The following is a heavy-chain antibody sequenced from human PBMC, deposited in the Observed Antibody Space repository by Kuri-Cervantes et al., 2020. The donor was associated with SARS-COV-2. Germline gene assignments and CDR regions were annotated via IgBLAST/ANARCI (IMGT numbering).Heavy chain of an antibody. J-gene: IGHJ4*01. D-gene: IGHD3-10*01. CDR2: IKQDGSEK. V-gene: IGHV3-7*01. CDR3: ARDGDGYMDY. Sequence: GGSLRLSCAASGFTFSSYAMSWVRQAPGKGLEWVANIKQDGSEKYYGDSVKGRFTISRDNAKNSLYLQTNSLRAEDTAVYYCARDGDGYMDYWGQGTLVTVSS. CDR1: GFTFSSYA.